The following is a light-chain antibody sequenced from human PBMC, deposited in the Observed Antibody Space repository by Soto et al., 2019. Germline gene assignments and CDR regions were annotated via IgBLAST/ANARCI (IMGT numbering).Light chain of an antibody. V-gene: IGLV2-14*01. CDR2: EVS. CDR1: SSDVGGYNY. Sequence: QSALTQPASVSGSPGQSITISCTGTSSDVGGYNYVSWYQQHPGKAPKLMIYEVSNRPSGVSNRFSGSKSGNTASLTISGLQAEDEADYYCSSYPSSSTLHVVFGGGTKLPVL. J-gene: IGLJ2*01. CDR3: SSYPSSSTLHVV.